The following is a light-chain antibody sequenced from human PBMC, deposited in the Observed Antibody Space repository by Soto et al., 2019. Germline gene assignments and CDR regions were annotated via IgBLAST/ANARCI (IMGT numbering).Light chain of an antibody. V-gene: IGLV2-14*01. Sequence: QSARTHPASVSWSPGQSITISCTGTSSDVGIYNYVSWYQQHPGKAPKLMIYQVTNRPSGVSNRFSGSKSGNTASLTISGLQAEDEADYYCSSYTGSTNYVFGTGTKV. CDR1: SSDVGIYNY. CDR2: QVT. J-gene: IGLJ1*01. CDR3: SSYTGSTNYV.